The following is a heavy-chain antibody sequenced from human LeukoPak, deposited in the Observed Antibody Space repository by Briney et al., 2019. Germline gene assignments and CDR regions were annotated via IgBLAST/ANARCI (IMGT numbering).Heavy chain of an antibody. CDR1: GFTFSSYG. V-gene: IGHV3-23*01. Sequence: PGGSLRLSCAASGFTFSSYGMSWVRQAPGKGLEWVSAISGGGGSTYYADSVKGRFTISRDNSKNTLYLQMNSLRAEDTAVYYCARDPDDGLGSKGGGDDYWGQGTLVTVSS. CDR2: ISGGGGST. D-gene: IGHD3-16*01. J-gene: IGHJ4*02. CDR3: ARDPDDGLGSKGGGDDY.